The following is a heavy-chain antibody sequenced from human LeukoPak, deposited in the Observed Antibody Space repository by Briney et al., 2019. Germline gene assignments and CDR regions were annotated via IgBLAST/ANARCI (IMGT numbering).Heavy chain of an antibody. D-gene: IGHD3-22*01. CDR3: ARVPAGFHYDSSGT. V-gene: IGHV3-53*01. Sequence: PGGSLRLSCAASRFTVSSTYMSWVRQAPGKGLEWVSVIHSGGNAYYADSLKGRFTISRDNSKNTLYLQMNSPRAEDTAVYYCARVPAGFHYDSSGTWGQGTLVTVSS. J-gene: IGHJ4*02. CDR1: RFTVSSTY. CDR2: IHSGGNA.